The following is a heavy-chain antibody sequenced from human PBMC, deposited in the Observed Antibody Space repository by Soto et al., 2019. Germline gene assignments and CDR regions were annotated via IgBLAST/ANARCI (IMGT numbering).Heavy chain of an antibody. CDR2: ISSSSNTI. Sequence: EVQLVESGGGLVQPGGSLRLSCAASGFTFSSYSMNWVRQAPGKGLEWVSYISSSSNTIYADSVKGRFTISRDNAKNSLYLHMNSLRAEDTAVYYCSLDRYYYNGRGAFDIWGQGTMVTVSS. CDR3: SLDRYYYNGRGAFDI. CDR1: GFTFSSYS. D-gene: IGHD3-10*01. V-gene: IGHV3-48*01. J-gene: IGHJ3*02.